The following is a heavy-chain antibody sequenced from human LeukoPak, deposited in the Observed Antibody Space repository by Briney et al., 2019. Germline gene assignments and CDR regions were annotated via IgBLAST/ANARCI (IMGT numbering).Heavy chain of an antibody. V-gene: IGHV4-31*03. J-gene: IGHJ5*02. CDR2: SYSSGTT. Sequence: SETLSLTCTVSAGSISSGGYYWSWIRQHPENGLEWIGYSYSSGTTYDNPSLKRRVTISVDSSKNQFSLKLSSVTAADTAVYYCARRNGYCSATTCHNWFDPWGQGTLVTVSS. CDR3: ARRNGYCSATTCHNWFDP. D-gene: IGHD2-2*03. CDR1: AGSISSGGYY.